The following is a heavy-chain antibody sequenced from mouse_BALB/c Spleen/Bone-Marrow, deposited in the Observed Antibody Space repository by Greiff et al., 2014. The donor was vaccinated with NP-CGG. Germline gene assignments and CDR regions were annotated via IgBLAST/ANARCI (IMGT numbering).Heavy chain of an antibody. CDR3: ASYRYAWYFDV. V-gene: IGHV14-3*02. CDR1: GFNIKDTY. Sequence: EVQVVESGAELVKPGASVKLFCTAFGFNIKDTYMHWVKQRPEQGLEWIGRIDPANGNTKYDPKFQGTATITADTSSNTAYLQLSSPTSEDTAVYYCASYRYAWYFDVWGAGTTVTVSS. D-gene: IGHD2-14*01. J-gene: IGHJ1*01. CDR2: IDPANGNT.